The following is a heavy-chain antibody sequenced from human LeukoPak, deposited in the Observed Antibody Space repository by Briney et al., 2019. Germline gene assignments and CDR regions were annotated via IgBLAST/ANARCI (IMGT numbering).Heavy chain of an antibody. J-gene: IGHJ6*02. Sequence: ASVKVSCKASGYTFTSYGISWVRQAPGQGLEWMGWISAYNGNTNYAQKLQGRVTMTTDTSTSTAYMELRSLRSDDTAVYYCARAGITMIVVSSYGMDVWGQGPTVTVSS. D-gene: IGHD3-22*01. CDR3: ARAGITMIVVSSYGMDV. CDR2: ISAYNGNT. CDR1: GYTFTSYG. V-gene: IGHV1-18*01.